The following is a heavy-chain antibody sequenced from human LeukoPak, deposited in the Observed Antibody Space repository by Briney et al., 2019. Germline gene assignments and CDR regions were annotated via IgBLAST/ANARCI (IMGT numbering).Heavy chain of an antibody. J-gene: IGHJ4*02. D-gene: IGHD3-9*01. CDR3: ARHNVLRYFDWLFLRNFDY. CDR2: INHSGST. CDR1: GGSISSGGYY. Sequence: SETLSLTCTVSGGSISSGGYYWSWIRQPPGKGLEWIGEINHSGSTNYNPSLKSRVTISVDTSKNQFSLKLSSVTAADTAVYYCARHNVLRYFDWLFLRNFDYWGQGTLVTVSS. V-gene: IGHV4-39*01.